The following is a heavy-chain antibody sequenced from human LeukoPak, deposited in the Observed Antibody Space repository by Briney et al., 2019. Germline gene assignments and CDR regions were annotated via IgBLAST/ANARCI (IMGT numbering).Heavy chain of an antibody. CDR1: GGSISSGSYY. D-gene: IGHD2-2*01. V-gene: IGHV4-61*02. Sequence: PSETLSLTCTVSGGSISSGSYYWSWIRQPAGKGLEWIGRIYTSGSTNYNPPLKSRVTISVDTSKNQFSLKLSSVTAADTAVYYCARVGSTTLLYYFDYWGQGTLVTVSS. CDR3: ARVGSTTLLYYFDY. J-gene: IGHJ4*02. CDR2: IYTSGST.